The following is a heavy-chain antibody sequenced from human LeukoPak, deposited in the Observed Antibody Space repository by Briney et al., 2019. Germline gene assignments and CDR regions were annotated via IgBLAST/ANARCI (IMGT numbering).Heavy chain of an antibody. Sequence: SETLSLTCTVSGGSINNYYWTWIRQPAGKGLEWIGRIYSSGKTNYNPSLKSRVTISVDTSKNQFSLKLSSVTAADTAVYYCARSTVRSSSWYGDFDYWGQGTLVTVSS. CDR2: IYSSGKT. CDR3: ARSTVRSSSWYGDFDY. J-gene: IGHJ4*02. CDR1: GGSINNYY. V-gene: IGHV4-4*07. D-gene: IGHD6-13*01.